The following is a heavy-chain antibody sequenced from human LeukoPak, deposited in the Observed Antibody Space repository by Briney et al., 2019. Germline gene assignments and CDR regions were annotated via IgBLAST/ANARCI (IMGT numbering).Heavy chain of an antibody. CDR2: IIPIFGTA. D-gene: IGHD3-9*01. V-gene: IGHV1-69*01. CDR1: GGTFSSYA. Sequence: SVKVSCKASGGTFSSYAISWVRQAPGQGLEWMGGIIPIFGTANYAQKLQGRVTITADESTSTAYMELSSLRSEDTAVYYCARDKEDILTGYQGYYYYVMDVWGKGTTVTVSS. J-gene: IGHJ6*04. CDR3: ARDKEDILTGYQGYYYYVMDV.